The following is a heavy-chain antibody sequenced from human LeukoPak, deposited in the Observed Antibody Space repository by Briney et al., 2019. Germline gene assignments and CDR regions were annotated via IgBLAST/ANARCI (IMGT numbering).Heavy chain of an antibody. CDR1: GGSISSSNYY. Sequence: SETLSLTCTVSGGSISSSNYYGGWIRQPPGKGLEWIGSIYYSGSTYYNPSLKSRVTISVDTSKNQFSLKLNSVTAADTAMYYCARSTMATITVDAFDIWGQGTMVTVSS. D-gene: IGHD5-24*01. V-gene: IGHV4-39*01. CDR3: ARSTMATITVDAFDI. J-gene: IGHJ3*02. CDR2: IYYSGST.